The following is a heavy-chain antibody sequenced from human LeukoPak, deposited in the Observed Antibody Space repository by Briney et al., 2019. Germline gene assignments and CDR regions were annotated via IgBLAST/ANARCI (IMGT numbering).Heavy chain of an antibody. CDR3: ARGTNYYDSSGTYFDY. CDR2: ISWNSGTI. V-gene: IGHV3-9*01. Sequence: GGSLRLSCAASGFNFDDYAMHWVRRAPGKGLERVSGISWNSGTIAYADSVKGRFTISRDNAKNSLYLQMNSLRAEDTAVYFCARGTNYYDSSGTYFDYWGQGTLVTVSS. D-gene: IGHD3-22*01. J-gene: IGHJ4*02. CDR1: GFNFDDYA.